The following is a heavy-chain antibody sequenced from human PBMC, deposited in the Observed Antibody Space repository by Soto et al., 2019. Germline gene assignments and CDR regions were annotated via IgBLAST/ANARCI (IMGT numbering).Heavy chain of an antibody. Sequence: PGGSLRLSCAAPGFTFSAYSMNWVRQAPGKGQEWVSYISSGSGYIYYADSVKGRFTISRDNAKNSLYMQMNSLRAEDLAVYYCARGGYGPADAFDIWGQVTMVTVSS. J-gene: IGHJ3*02. CDR2: ISSGSGYI. V-gene: IGHV3-21*05. CDR3: ARGGYGPADAFDI. CDR1: GFTFSAYS. D-gene: IGHD5-12*01.